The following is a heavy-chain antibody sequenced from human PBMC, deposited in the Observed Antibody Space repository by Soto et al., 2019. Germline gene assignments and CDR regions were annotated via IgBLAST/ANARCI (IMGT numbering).Heavy chain of an antibody. V-gene: IGHV3-53*01. Sequence: PGGSLRLSCAASGFTVSSNYMSWVRQAPGKGLEWVSVIYSGGSTYYADSVKGRFTISRDNSKNTLYLQMNSLRAEDTAVYYCARGVPAPLYYFDYWGQGTLVTVSS. CDR2: IYSGGST. CDR3: ARGVPAPLYYFDY. CDR1: GFTVSSNY. J-gene: IGHJ4*02.